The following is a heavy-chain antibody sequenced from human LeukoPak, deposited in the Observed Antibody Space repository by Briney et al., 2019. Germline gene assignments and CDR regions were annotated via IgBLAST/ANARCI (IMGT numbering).Heavy chain of an antibody. D-gene: IGHD2/OR15-2a*01. CDR3: ARLSRRGFDY. CDR1: GGSISSYY. CDR2: IYYSGST. V-gene: IGHV4-59*01. J-gene: IGHJ4*02. Sequence: PSETLSLTCTVSGGSISSYYWSWIRQPPGKGLEWIGYIYYSGSTNNNPSLKSRVTISVDTSKNQFSLKLSSVTAADTAVYYCARLSRRGFDYWGQGTLVTVSS.